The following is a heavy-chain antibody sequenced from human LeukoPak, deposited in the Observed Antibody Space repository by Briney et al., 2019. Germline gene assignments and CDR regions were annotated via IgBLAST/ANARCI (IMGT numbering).Heavy chain of an antibody. V-gene: IGHV3-7*01. CDR1: GFTFSSYW. CDR2: IKQDGSEK. D-gene: IGHD6-13*01. J-gene: IGHJ4*02. Sequence: GGSLRPSCAASGFTFSSYWMSWVRQAPGKGLEWVANIKQDGSEKYYVDSVKGRFTISRDNAKNSLYLQMNSLRAEDTAVYYCARDLGGIAAAGTGYWGQGTLVTVSS. CDR3: ARDLGGIAAAGTGY.